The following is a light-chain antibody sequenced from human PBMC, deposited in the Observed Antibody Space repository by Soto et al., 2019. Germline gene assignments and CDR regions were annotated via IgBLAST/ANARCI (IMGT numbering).Light chain of an antibody. CDR3: SSYTSSSTYV. CDR2: EVS. V-gene: IGLV2-14*01. J-gene: IGLJ1*01. CDR1: SSDVGGYNY. Sequence: QSALTQPASVSGSPGQSITISCTGTSSDVGGYNYVSWYQQHPGKAPEVIISEVSDRPSGVSNRFSGSKSGNTASLTISGLQAEDEADYYCSSYTSSSTYVFGTGTKLTVL.